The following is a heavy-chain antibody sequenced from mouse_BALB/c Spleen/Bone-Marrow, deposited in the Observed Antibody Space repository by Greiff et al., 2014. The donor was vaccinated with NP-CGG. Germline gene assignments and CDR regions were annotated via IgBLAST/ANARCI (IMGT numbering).Heavy chain of an antibody. J-gene: IGHJ2*01. CDR2: IDPANGNT. Sequence: VQLQQSGAELVKPGASVKLSCTASGFYIKDTYMHWVKQRPEQGLEWIGRIDPANGNTKYDPKFQGKATITADTSSNTAYLQLSSLTSEDTAVYYCARYDYGVYFDYWGQGTTPTVSS. CDR3: ARYDYGVYFDY. CDR1: GFYIKDTY. V-gene: IGHV14-3*02. D-gene: IGHD2-4*01.